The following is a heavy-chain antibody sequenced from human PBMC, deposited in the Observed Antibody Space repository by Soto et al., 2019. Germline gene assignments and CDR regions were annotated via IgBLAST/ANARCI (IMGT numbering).Heavy chain of an antibody. J-gene: IGHJ4*02. CDR2: IYYSGST. Sequence: SETLSLTCTVSGGSISSSSYYWGWIRQPPGKGLEWIGSIYYSGSTYYNPSLKSRVTISVDTSKNQFSLKLSSVTAADTAVYYCASLGYCSGGSCFRHPVDYWGQGTLVTVSS. D-gene: IGHD2-15*01. V-gene: IGHV4-39*01. CDR1: GGSISSSSYY. CDR3: ASLGYCSGGSCFRHPVDY.